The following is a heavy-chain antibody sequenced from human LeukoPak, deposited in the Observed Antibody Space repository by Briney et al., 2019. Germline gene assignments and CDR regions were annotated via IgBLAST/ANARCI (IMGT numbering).Heavy chain of an antibody. J-gene: IGHJ6*03. Sequence: ASVKVSCKASGYTFTDHFMHWVRQAPGQGLEWMGRITPNSGVTNYAQSFQGRVSMTRDPSISTVYMELSSLRSDDTAVYYCARDTGIAASANYYMDVWGKGTTVTVSS. CDR1: GYTFTDHF. D-gene: IGHD6-13*01. CDR2: ITPNSGVT. CDR3: ARDTGIAASANYYMDV. V-gene: IGHV1-2*06.